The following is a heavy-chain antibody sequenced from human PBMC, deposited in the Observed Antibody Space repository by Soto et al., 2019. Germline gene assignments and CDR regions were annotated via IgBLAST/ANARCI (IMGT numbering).Heavy chain of an antibody. Sequence: ETLSLTCAVSGYSITSSSFWGWIRQPPGKGLEWIGSIHLGGTTYYDPSLKSRVTISVDTSRNEFSLKLSSVTAADTAVYYCARPRPNFGAVDSWGQGALVTVSS. CDR1: GYSITSSSF. D-gene: IGHD3-10*01. J-gene: IGHJ4*02. CDR2: IHLGGTT. V-gene: IGHV4-38-2*01. CDR3: ARPRPNFGAVDS.